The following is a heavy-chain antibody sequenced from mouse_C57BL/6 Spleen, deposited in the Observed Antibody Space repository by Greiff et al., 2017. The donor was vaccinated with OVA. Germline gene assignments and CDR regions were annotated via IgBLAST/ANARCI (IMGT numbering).Heavy chain of an antibody. CDR1: GYTFTSYW. Sequence: VQLQQPGAELVKPGASVKLSCKASGYTFTSYWMHWVKQRPGQGLEWIGMIHPNSGSTNYNEKFKSKATLTVDKSSSTAYMQLSSLTSEDSAVYYCARSTMVTTGGDWGQGTTLTVAS. V-gene: IGHV1-64*01. CDR3: ARSTMVTTGGD. J-gene: IGHJ2*01. CDR2: IHPNSGST. D-gene: IGHD2-2*01.